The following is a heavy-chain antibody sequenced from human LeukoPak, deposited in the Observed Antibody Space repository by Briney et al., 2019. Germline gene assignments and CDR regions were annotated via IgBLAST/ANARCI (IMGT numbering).Heavy chain of an antibody. CDR2: INHSGST. Sequence: SETLSLTCAVYGGSFSGYYWSWIRQPPGKGLEWIGEINHSGSTNYNPSLKSRVTISVDTSKNQFSLKLSSVTAADTAVYYCASTTMIGSHAFDIWGQGTMVTVSS. CDR1: GGSFSGYY. CDR3: ASTTMIGSHAFDI. D-gene: IGHD3-22*01. J-gene: IGHJ3*02. V-gene: IGHV4-34*01.